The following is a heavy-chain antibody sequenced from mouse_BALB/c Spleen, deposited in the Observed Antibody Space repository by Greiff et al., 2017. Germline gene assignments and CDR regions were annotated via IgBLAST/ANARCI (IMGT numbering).Heavy chain of an antibody. Sequence: VQLQQSGAELMKPGASVKISCKATGYTFSSYWMHWVKQRPGQGLEWIGAIYPGNSDTSYNQKFKGKAKLTAVTSARTAYMELSSLTNEDSAVYYCTRSTTVVATPDYWGQGTTLTVSS. CDR1: GYTFSSYW. D-gene: IGHD1-1*01. CDR2: IYPGNSDT. V-gene: IGHV1-5*01. CDR3: TRSTTVVATPDY. J-gene: IGHJ2*01.